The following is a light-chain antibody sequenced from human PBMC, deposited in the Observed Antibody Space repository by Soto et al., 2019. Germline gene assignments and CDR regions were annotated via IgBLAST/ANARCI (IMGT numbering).Light chain of an antibody. Sequence: DIQMTQSPSTLSASVGDRVTITCRASQSISSWLAWYQQKPGKAPKLLIHKASSLESGVPSRFSGSGSGTEFTLTISSLQPDDFATYYFQKYNSYSLTFGQGTKVEIK. V-gene: IGKV1-5*03. CDR1: QSISSW. CDR3: QKYNSYSLT. CDR2: KAS. J-gene: IGKJ1*01.